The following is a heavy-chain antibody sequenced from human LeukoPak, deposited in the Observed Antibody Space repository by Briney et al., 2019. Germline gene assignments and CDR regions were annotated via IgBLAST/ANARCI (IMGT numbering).Heavy chain of an antibody. CDR1: GYTFTSYD. Sequence: ASVKVSCKASGYTFTSYDINWVRQATGQGLEWMGWMNPNSGNTGYAQKFQGRVTITRNTSISTAYMELSSLRAEDTAVYYCAKDRLGLVPRVFDYWGQGTLVTVSS. D-gene: IGHD2-8*02. CDR2: MNPNSGNT. V-gene: IGHV1-8*03. CDR3: AKDRLGLVPRVFDY. J-gene: IGHJ4*02.